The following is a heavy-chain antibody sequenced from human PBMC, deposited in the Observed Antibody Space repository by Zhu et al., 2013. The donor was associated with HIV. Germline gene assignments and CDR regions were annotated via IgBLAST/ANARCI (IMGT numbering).Heavy chain of an antibody. J-gene: IGHJ4*02. CDR3: ARGKYYDRQQTSLNY. CDR2: IIPIFGSA. Sequence: VQLVQSGTEVAKPGSSVRVSCKASGGTFSSYAVSWVRQAPGQGLEWMGGIIPIFGSANYAQKFQGRLTMTADESTSTASMELSSLRYEDTAVYYCARGKYYDRQQTSLNYWGQGTLVTVSS. V-gene: IGHV1-69*12. CDR1: GGTFSSYA. D-gene: IGHD3-22*01.